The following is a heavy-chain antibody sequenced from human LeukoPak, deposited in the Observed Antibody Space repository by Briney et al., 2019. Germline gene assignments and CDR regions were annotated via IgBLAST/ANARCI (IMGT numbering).Heavy chain of an antibody. D-gene: IGHD3-10*01. CDR2: INHSGST. V-gene: IGHV4-34*01. CDR3: ARDGAGASGYYFDY. CDR1: GGSFSGYY. J-gene: IGHJ4*02. Sequence: SETLSLTCAVYGGSFSGYYWSWIRQPPGKGLEWIGEINHSGSTNYNPSLKSRVTISVDTSKNQFSLKLSSVTAADTAVYYCARDGAGASGYYFDYWGQGTLVTVSS.